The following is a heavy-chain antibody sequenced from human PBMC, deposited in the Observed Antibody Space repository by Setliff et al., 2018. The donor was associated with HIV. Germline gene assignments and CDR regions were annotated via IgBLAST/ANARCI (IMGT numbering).Heavy chain of an antibody. J-gene: IGHJ4*01. V-gene: IGHV1-3*01. CDR3: ARGALLAVFDFDH. CDR2: INVGNGDT. CDR1: GYTFTTYS. Sequence: ASVKVSCKASGYTFTTYSLHWVRQAPGQNLEWMGWINVGNGDTKYSQELQGRITITRDTSANTAYMELSSLRSDDTAIYFCARGALLAVFDFDHWGRGTLVTVSS. D-gene: IGHD3-10*01.